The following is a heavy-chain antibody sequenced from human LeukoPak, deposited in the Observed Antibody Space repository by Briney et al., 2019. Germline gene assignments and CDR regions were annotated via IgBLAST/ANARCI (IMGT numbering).Heavy chain of an antibody. J-gene: IGHJ3*02. CDR3: ARHLRCFDWHDAFDI. CDR1: GGSFSGCY. Sequence: PSETLSLTCAVYGGSFSGCYWSWIRQPPGKGLEWIGEINHSGSTNYNPSLKSRVTISVDTSKNQFSLKLSSVTAADTAVYYCARHLRCFDWHDAFDIWGQGTMVTVSS. V-gene: IGHV4-34*01. D-gene: IGHD3-9*01. CDR2: INHSGST.